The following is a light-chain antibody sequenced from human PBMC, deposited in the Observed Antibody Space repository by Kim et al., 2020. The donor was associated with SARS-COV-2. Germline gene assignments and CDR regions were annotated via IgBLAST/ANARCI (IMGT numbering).Light chain of an antibody. CDR1: SPNNGSKT. CDR3: AAWDDSLNDWV. CDR2: TND. J-gene: IGLJ3*02. V-gene: IGLV1-44*01. Sequence: GQRVTIPESENSPNNGSKTVNWDPQFPGTAPKPLIYTNDQRPSGVPDRFSGSKSGTSASLAISGLQSEDEADYYCAAWDDSLNDWVFGGGTQLTVL.